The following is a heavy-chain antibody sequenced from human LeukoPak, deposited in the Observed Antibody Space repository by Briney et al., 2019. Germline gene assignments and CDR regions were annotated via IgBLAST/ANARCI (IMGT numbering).Heavy chain of an antibody. CDR2: ISDSGGRT. D-gene: IGHD6-19*01. CDR3: AKGYSSGRSEGFLDY. Sequence: PGGSLRLSCAASGFTFSSYAMSWVRQAPGKGLEWVSSISDSGGRTYHADSVKGRFTISRDNSKNTLFLQMNSLRAEDTAVYYCAKGYSSGRSEGFLDYWGQGTLVTVSS. CDR1: GFTFSSYA. V-gene: IGHV3-23*01. J-gene: IGHJ4*02.